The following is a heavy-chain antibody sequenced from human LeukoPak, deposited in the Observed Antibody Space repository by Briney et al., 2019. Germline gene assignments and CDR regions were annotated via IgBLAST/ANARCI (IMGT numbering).Heavy chain of an antibody. J-gene: IGHJ4*02. Sequence: GGSLRLSCAASGFTFSNAWMNWVRQAPGKGLEWVGRIKSKTDGGATDYAATVKGRFTVSRDDSKNTVSLQMNSLKTEDTAVYYCTTEEEATFDYWGQGTLVTVSS. V-gene: IGHV3-15*01. CDR1: GFTFSNAW. CDR3: TTEEEATFDY. D-gene: IGHD1-26*01. CDR2: IKSKTDGGAT.